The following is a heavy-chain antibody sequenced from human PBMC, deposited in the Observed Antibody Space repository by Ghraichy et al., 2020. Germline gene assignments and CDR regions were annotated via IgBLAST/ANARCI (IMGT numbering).Heavy chain of an antibody. CDR3: ARDRAGTL. V-gene: IGHV4-4*02. Sequence: SETLSLTCAVSGGSVSSNNWWNWVRQPPGKGLEWIGEIYHIGHTNYNPSLKSRVTISVDKSKNQFSLKLTSMTAADTAVYYCARDRAGTLWGQGTLVTVSS. CDR1: GGSVSSNNW. CDR2: IYHIGHT. J-gene: IGHJ4*02.